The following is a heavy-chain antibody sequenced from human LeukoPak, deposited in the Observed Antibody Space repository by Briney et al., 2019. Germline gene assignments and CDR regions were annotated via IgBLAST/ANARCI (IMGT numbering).Heavy chain of an antibody. CDR1: GFTFSSYW. CDR2: INSDGSST. CDR3: ARGHVDTTMTGEYDH. D-gene: IGHD7-27*01. Sequence: PGGSLRLSCAASGFTFSSYWMHWVRQAPGKGLVWVSRINSDGSSTSYADSVKGRFTISRDNAKNSLYLQMNSLRAEDTAVYYCARGHVDTTMTGEYDHWGQGTQVTVSS. V-gene: IGHV3-74*01. J-gene: IGHJ4*02.